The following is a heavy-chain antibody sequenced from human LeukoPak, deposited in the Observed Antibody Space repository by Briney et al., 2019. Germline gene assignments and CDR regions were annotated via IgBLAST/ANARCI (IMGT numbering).Heavy chain of an antibody. D-gene: IGHD5-18*01. J-gene: IGHJ6*03. CDR3: ARDPGYNSAYGTYFYYCYMDV. CDR2: ISSRSTYI. V-gene: IGHV3-21*01. Sequence: GGSLRLSCAAPGFTFSNYSMHWVHQAPGMGLEWVSSISSRSTYIYYADSVKGRFTISRDNAKNSLYLQMNSLRAEDTAVYFCARDPGYNSAYGTYFYYCYMDVWGKGTTVTVSS. CDR1: GFTFSNYS.